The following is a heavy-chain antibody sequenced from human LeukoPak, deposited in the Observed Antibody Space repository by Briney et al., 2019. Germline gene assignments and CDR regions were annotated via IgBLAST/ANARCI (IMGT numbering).Heavy chain of an antibody. CDR3: AREGFIWFGELWSAFDI. D-gene: IGHD3-10*01. CDR2: IYYSGST. Sequence: PSETLSLTCTVSGGSISSSSYYWGWIRQPPGKGLEWIGSIYYSGSTYYNPSLKSRVTISVDTSKNQFSLKLSSVTAADTAVYYCAREGFIWFGELWSAFDIWGQGTMVTVSS. V-gene: IGHV4-39*07. CDR1: GGSISSSSYY. J-gene: IGHJ3*02.